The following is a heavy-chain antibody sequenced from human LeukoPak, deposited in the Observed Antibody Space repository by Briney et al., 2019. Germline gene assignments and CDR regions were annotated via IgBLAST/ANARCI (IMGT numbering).Heavy chain of an antibody. J-gene: IGHJ2*01. CDR1: GGSISSGSYY. Sequence: SQTLSLTCTVSGGSISSGSYYWSWIRQPAGKGLEWIGRIYTSGSTNYNPSLKSRVSMSVDTSKNQFSLKLSSVTAADTAVYYCASPRDIVVVVDATAGYFDLWGRGTLVTVSS. CDR3: ASPRDIVVVVDATAGYFDL. D-gene: IGHD2-15*01. CDR2: IYTSGST. V-gene: IGHV4-61*02.